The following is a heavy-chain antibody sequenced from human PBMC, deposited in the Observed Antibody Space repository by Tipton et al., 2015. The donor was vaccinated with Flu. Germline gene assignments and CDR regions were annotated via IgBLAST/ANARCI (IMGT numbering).Heavy chain of an antibody. CDR1: GFKFDDYG. CDR3: AKRGAGDSYYVLDV. D-gene: IGHD3-10*01. Sequence: SLRLSCAASGFKFDDYGMHWVRQAPGKGLEWVSRINWNSGLIDYADSVKGRFTISRDNAKNSLYLQMNSLRPEDTALYYCAKRGAGDSYYVLDVWGQGTTVTVSS. V-gene: IGHV3-9*01. J-gene: IGHJ6*02. CDR2: INWNSGLI.